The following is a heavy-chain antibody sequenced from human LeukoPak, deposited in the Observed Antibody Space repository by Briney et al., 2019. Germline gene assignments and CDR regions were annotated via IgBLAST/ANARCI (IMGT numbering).Heavy chain of an antibody. CDR2: ITSSSSSI. CDR3: ARDYCSGGRCYSVDY. CDR1: GFTFSSYS. V-gene: IGHV3-48*04. Sequence: GGSLRLSCAASGFTFSSYSLNWVRQAPGKGLEWVSYITSSSSSIYYADSVKGRFTISRDNAKNSLYLQMNSPRAEDTAMYYCARDYCSGGRCYSVDYWGQGTLVTVSS. J-gene: IGHJ4*02. D-gene: IGHD2-15*01.